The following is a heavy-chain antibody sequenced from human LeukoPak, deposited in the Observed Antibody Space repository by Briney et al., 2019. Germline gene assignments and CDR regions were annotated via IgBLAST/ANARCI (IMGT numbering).Heavy chain of an antibody. J-gene: IGHJ4*02. CDR3: ARLPTAMGTSSDY. V-gene: IGHV4-4*02. D-gene: IGHD5-18*01. CDR1: GGSISSSNW. CDR2: IYHSGST. Sequence: KPSETLSLTCAVSGGSISSSNWWGWVRQPPGKGLEWIGEIYHSGSTNYNPSLKSRVTISVDKSKNQFSLKLSSVTAADTAVYYCARLPTAMGTSSDYWGQGTLVTVSS.